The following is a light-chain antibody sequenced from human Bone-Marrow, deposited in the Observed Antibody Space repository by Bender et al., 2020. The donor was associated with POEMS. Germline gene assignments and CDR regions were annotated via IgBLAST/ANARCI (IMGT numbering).Light chain of an antibody. CDR1: SRDVGSYNY. CDR2: DVT. Sequence: QSALTQPASVSGSPGQSITISCTGTSRDVGSYNYVSWYQQRPGKAPKLIIYDVTNRPSGVSNRFSGSKSATTASLTISGLQAEDEADYYCSSYSDSSALVVFGGGTKLTVL. V-gene: IGLV2-14*01. CDR3: SSYSDSSALVV. J-gene: IGLJ2*01.